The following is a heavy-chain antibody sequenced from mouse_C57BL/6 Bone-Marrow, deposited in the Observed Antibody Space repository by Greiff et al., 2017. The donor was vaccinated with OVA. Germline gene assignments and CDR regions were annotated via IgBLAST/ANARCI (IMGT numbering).Heavy chain of an antibody. J-gene: IGHJ1*03. CDR2: ISNLAYSI. V-gene: IGHV5-15*01. CDR1: GFTFSVYG. D-gene: IGHD1-1*01. Sequence: DVKLVESGGGLVQPGGSLKLSCAASGFTFSVYGMAWVRQAPRKGPEWVAFISNLAYSIYYADTVTGRFTISRENAKNTLYLEMSSLRSEDTAMYYCARPDYYGSSYWYFDVWGTGTTVTVSS. CDR3: ARPDYYGSSYWYFDV.